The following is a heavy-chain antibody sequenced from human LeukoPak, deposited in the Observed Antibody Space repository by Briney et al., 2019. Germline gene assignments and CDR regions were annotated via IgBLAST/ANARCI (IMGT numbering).Heavy chain of an antibody. Sequence: ASVKVSCKASGYTFTSYYMHWVRQAPGQGLEWMGIINPSGGSTSYAQTFQGRVTMTRDTSTSTVYMELSSLRSEDTAVYYCARSRIAVAGPPSSWGQGTLVTVSS. D-gene: IGHD6-19*01. CDR1: GYTFTSYY. CDR2: INPSGGST. CDR3: ARSRIAVAGPPSS. J-gene: IGHJ4*02. V-gene: IGHV1-46*03.